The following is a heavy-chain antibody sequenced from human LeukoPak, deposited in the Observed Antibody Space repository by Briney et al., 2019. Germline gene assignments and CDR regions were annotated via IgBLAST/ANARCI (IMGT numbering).Heavy chain of an antibody. CDR2: ISGSGGST. CDR3: AKYTWETGSWYNY. D-gene: IGHD6-13*01. CDR1: GFTFSSYA. V-gene: IGHV3-23*01. Sequence: GGSLRLSCAASGFTFSSYAMSWVRQAPGKGLEWVSAISGSGGSTYYADSVKGRFTISRDNSENTLYLQMNSLRAEDTAVYYCAKYTWETGSWYNYWGQGTLVTVSS. J-gene: IGHJ4*02.